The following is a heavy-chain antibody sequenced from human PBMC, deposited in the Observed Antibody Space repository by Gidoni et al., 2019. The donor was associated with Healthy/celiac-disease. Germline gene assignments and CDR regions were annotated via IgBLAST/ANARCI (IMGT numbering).Heavy chain of an antibody. CDR2: ISYDGSNK. CDR3: AGGIIAAAGTLDY. CDR1: GFTFSSYA. D-gene: IGHD6-13*01. J-gene: IGHJ4*02. V-gene: IGHV3-30*01. Sequence: QVQLVESGGGVVQPGRSLRLSCAASGFTFSSYAMHWVRQAPGKGLEWVAVISYDGSNKYYADSVKGRFTISRDNSKNTLYLQMNSLRAEDTAVYYCAGGIIAAAGTLDYWGQGTLVTVSS.